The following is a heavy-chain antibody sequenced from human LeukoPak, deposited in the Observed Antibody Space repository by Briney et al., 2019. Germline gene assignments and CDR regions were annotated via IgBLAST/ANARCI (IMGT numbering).Heavy chain of an antibody. V-gene: IGHV3-74*01. CDR3: GRDLGGRSGY. CDR1: GFTFRTYW. J-gene: IGHJ4*02. D-gene: IGHD1-26*01. Sequence: GGSLRLSCAVSGFTFRTYWMHWVRHVPGEGLVWVSRINEDGSITNYADSVKGRFSISRDNAKNTLYLQMNSLRAEDTAVYYCGRDLGGRSGYWGQGTLVTVTS. CDR2: INEDGSIT.